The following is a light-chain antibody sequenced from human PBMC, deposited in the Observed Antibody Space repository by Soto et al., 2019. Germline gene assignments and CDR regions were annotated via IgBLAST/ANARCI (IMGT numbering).Light chain of an antibody. J-gene: IGKJ5*01. CDR3: QQYRSSPIT. CDR1: QSVSTSQ. Sequence: EIVLTQSPGTLSLSPGERATLSCRASQSVSTSQLAWHQHKPGQAPRLLIYGASTRATGIPDRFSGSGSGTDFTLSISILEPEDLAVYYCQQYRSSPITFGQGTQLEIK. V-gene: IGKV3-20*01. CDR2: GAS.